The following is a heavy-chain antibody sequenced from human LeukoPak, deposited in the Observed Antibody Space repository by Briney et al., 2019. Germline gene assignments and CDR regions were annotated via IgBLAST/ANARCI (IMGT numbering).Heavy chain of an antibody. V-gene: IGHV3-30-3*01. CDR3: ARDSYGMDV. CDR1: GFTSSSYA. J-gene: IGHJ6*02. CDR2: ISYDGSNE. Sequence: GGSLRLSCAASGFTSSSYAMHWVRQAPGKGLEWVAFISYDGSNEYYADSVKGRFTISRDNSKNTLHLQMNSLRAEDTAVYYCARDSYGMDVWGQGSTVTVSS.